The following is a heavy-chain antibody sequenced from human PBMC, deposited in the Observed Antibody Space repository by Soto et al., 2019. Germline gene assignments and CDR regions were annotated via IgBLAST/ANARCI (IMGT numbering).Heavy chain of an antibody. V-gene: IGHV1-69*01. Sequence: QVQLLQSGAEVKKPGSSVKVSCKASGGTFNNYAISWVRQAPGQGLEWMGEIIPIFGTANYAQRFQGRVAITADESTSTAYMELRGLRSEDTAIYYCARGVHYDTSGFYYFYWGQGPLVTVSS. CDR2: IIPIFGTA. J-gene: IGHJ4*02. CDR3: ARGVHYDTSGFYYFY. D-gene: IGHD3-22*01. CDR1: GGTFNNYA.